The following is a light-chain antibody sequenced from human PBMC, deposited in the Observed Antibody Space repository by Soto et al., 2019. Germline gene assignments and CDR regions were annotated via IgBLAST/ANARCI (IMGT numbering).Light chain of an antibody. Sequence: QSVLTQSRSVSGSPGQSVTISCTGTSSDVGAYNYVSWYQQHPGKVPKLMIYDVSRRPSGVPDRFSGSKSGNTASLTISGLQADDEADYYCCSYAGSYTLVFGGGTKLTVL. CDR1: SSDVGAYNY. CDR2: DVS. J-gene: IGLJ3*02. V-gene: IGLV2-11*01. CDR3: CSYAGSYTLV.